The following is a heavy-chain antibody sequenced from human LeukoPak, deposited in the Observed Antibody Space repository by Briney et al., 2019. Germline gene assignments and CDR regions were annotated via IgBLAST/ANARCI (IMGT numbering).Heavy chain of an antibody. V-gene: IGHV3-21*01. CDR2: ISTSSSYI. J-gene: IGHJ3*02. CDR1: GCSFSRNN. CDR3: ARGASVVAGIDDAFDI. D-gene: IGHD6-19*01. Sequence: AETLRLTCAASGCSFSRNNMNWIRQAPGKGLEWISSISTSSSYIYNASPKKGRFTISRANTKHSPYQQMTILRADDAAVYYGARGASVVAGIDDAFDIWGQGTMVTVSS.